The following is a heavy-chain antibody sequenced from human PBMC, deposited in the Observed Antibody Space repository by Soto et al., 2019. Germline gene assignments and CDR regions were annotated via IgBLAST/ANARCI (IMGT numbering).Heavy chain of an antibody. Sequence: GGSLRLSCVASGFTFSDYGMHWVRQAPGKGLDWVALISYDGRDKYYADSVKGRFTISRDNSRNTLYLQMNRLRTEDTAVYYCVTHPEPAGFGYWGQGTLVTVSS. CDR1: GFTFSDYG. CDR3: VTHPEPAGFGY. CDR2: ISYDGRDK. D-gene: IGHD6-13*01. J-gene: IGHJ4*02. V-gene: IGHV3-30*03.